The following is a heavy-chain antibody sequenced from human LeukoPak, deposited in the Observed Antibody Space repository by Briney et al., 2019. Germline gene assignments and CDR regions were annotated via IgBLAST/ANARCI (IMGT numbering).Heavy chain of an antibody. CDR2: IYSSGST. D-gene: IGHD4-23*01. V-gene: IGHV4-4*07. J-gene: IGHJ4*02. CDR1: GGSISSYY. Sequence: PSESLSLTCPVSGGSISSYYWSWLRQPAGKGLEWIGRIYSSGSTSYNPCLKSRVTMSVDTSKNQVSLKLTSATAADTAMYHCARVYQSSGISSGYFDYWGQGTLVTVSS. CDR3: ARVYQSSGISSGYFDY.